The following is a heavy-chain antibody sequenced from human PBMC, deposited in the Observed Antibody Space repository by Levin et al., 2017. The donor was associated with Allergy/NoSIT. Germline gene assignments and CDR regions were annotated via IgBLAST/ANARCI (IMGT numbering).Heavy chain of an antibody. D-gene: IGHD2-15*01. CDR2: IIPILGKA. CDR3: ARDARSDVDLPGPKNWFDP. V-gene: IGHV1-69*04. CDR1: GGTFSTYA. J-gene: IGHJ5*02. Sequence: KISCKSSGGTFSTYAITWVRQAPGQGLEWMGRIIPILGKAIYAEKFQDRVTMTADKPTSTAYMELSSLTSEDTAVYYCARDARSDVDLPGPKNWFDPWGQGTPVTVSS.